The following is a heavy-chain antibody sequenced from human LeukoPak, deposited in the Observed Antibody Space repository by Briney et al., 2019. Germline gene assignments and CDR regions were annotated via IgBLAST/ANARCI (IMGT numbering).Heavy chain of an antibody. CDR2: IYYSGST. CDR3: ASCTAAAGTFDYYYMDV. Sequence: KPSETLSLTCTVSGGSISSYYWSWIRQPPGEGLEWIGYIYYSGSTNYNPSLKSRVTISVDTSKNQFSLKLSSVTAADTAVYYCASCTAAAGTFDYYYMDVWGKGTTVTVSS. J-gene: IGHJ6*03. CDR1: GGSISSYY. V-gene: IGHV4-59*01. D-gene: IGHD6-13*01.